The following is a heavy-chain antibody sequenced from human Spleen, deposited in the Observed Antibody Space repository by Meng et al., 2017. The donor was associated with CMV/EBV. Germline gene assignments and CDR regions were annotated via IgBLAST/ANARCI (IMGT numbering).Heavy chain of an antibody. V-gene: IGHV1-2*02. CDR2: INPNSGGT. CDR3: ARAVVPDATFDP. J-gene: IGHJ5*02. D-gene: IGHD2-2*01. Sequence: KVSCKSSGYTFTGYHMHWVQQAPGQGLEWMGWINPNSGGTNYAQKFQGRVTMTRDTSISTAYMELSRLTSEDTAVYYCARAVVPDATFDPWGQGTLVTVSS. CDR1: GYTFTGYH.